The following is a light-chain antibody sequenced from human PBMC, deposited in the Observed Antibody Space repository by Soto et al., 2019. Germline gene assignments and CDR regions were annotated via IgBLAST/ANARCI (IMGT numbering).Light chain of an antibody. CDR1: QHVSSN. CDR3: QQYNNWPYT. Sequence: EIVMTQSPATLSVTTGGSATLSCRASQHVSSNFAWYRQKPGQAPTLLIYRASTRATGIPARFSGSGSGTEFTLTISSLQSEDFAVYYCQQYNNWPYTFGQGTKLEIK. V-gene: IGKV3-15*01. CDR2: RAS. J-gene: IGKJ2*01.